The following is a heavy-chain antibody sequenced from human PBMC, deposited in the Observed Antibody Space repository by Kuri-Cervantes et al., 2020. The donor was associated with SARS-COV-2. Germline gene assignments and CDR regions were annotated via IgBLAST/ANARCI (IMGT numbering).Heavy chain of an antibody. J-gene: IGHJ6*02. V-gene: IGHV3-21*01. D-gene: IGHD3-3*01. CDR3: ARDASSGPPFYYAMDV. CDR1: GFTFSSYS. Sequence: GGSLRLSCAASGFTFSSYSKNWVRHAPGKGLEWVRSISSSSSYIYYADSVKGHFTISRDNAKNSLYLQMNSLRAEDTAVYYCARDASSGPPFYYAMDVWGQGTTVTVSS. CDR2: ISSSSSYI.